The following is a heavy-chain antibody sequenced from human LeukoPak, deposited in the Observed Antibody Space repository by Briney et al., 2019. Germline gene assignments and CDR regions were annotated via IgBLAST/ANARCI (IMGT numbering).Heavy chain of an antibody. CDR2: IIPIFGTT. CDR1: GGTFSRYA. J-gene: IGHJ4*02. V-gene: IGHV1-69*13. D-gene: IGHD3-16*01. Sequence: ASVKVSCKASGGTFSRYAVSWVRQAPGQGLEWMGGIIPIFGTTNYAQKFQGRVTITADESTSTAYMELSSLRSEDTAVYYCARDPTPLPGGYFDYWGQGTLVTVSS. CDR3: ARDPTPLPGGYFDY.